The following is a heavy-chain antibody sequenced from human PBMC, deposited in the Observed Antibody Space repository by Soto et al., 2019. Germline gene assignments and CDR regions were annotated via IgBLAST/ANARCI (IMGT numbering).Heavy chain of an antibody. CDR1: GFTFDDYA. CDR3: AKDIRTFSSSWLDY. D-gene: IGHD6-13*01. J-gene: IGHJ4*01. V-gene: IGHV3-9*01. Sequence: GGSLRLSCAASGFTFDDYAMHWVRQAPGKGLEWVSGISWNSGSIGYADSVKGRFTISRDNAKNSLYLQMNSLRAEDTALYYCAKDIRTFSSSWLDYWGHGTLVTVSS. CDR2: ISWNSGSI.